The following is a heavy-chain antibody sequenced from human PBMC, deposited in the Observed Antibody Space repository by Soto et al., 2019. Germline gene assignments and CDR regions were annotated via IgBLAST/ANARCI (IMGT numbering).Heavy chain of an antibody. CDR2: IIPIFGTA. J-gene: IGHJ6*02. D-gene: IGHD6-13*01. V-gene: IGHV1-69*01. Sequence: QVQLVQSGAEVKKPGSSVKVSCKASGGTFSSYAISWVRQAPGQGLEWMGGIIPIFGTANYAQKFQGRVTITADESTSTAYMELSSLRAEDTAVYYCARDYYSGNWGNVYYYAMDVWGQGTTVTVSS. CDR3: ARDYYSGNWGNVYYYAMDV. CDR1: GGTFSSYA.